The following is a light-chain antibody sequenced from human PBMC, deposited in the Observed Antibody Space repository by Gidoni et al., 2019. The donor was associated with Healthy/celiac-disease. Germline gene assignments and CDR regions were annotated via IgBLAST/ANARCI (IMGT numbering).Light chain of an antibody. CDR3: QQYGSSPIT. V-gene: IGKV3-20*01. Sequence: ENVLTQYPGTLSLSPGERATLSCRASQSVSSSYLAWYQQRPGQAPRLLIYGASSRATGIPDRFSGSGSGTDFTLTISRLEPEDFVVYYCQQYGSSPITFGQGTRLEIK. J-gene: IGKJ5*01. CDR1: QSVSSSY. CDR2: GAS.